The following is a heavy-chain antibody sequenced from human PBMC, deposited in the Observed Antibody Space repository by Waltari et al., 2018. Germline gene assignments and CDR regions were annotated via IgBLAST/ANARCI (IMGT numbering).Heavy chain of an antibody. CDR1: GFTFSSYS. D-gene: IGHD6-19*01. V-gene: IGHV3-48*04. CDR2: ISSSSGTI. Sequence: EVQLVESGGGLVQPGGSLRLSCAASGFTFSSYSMNWVRQAPGKGLEWVSYISSSSGTIYYADSVKGRFTISRDNAKNSLYLQMNSLRAEDTAVYYCAKDANGWSPDYWGQGTLVIVSS. J-gene: IGHJ4*02. CDR3: AKDANGWSPDY.